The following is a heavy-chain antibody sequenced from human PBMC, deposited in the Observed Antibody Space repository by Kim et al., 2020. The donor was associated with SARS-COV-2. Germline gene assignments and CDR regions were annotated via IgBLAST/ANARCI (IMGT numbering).Heavy chain of an antibody. D-gene: IGHD3-22*01. Sequence: SGKGRLTISRDHAKNSLYLQMNSLRDEDTAVYYCAKNYYDSSGYYYPLDYWGQGTLVTVSS. CDR3: AKNYYDSSGYYYPLDY. V-gene: IGHV3-48*02. J-gene: IGHJ4*02.